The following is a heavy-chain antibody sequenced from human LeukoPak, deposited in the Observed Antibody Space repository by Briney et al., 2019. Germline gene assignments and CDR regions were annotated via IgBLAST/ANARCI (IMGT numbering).Heavy chain of an antibody. D-gene: IGHD6-6*01. J-gene: IGHJ4*02. Sequence: PGGSLRLSCAASGVTLDDYAMHWVRQAPGKGLEWVSLISWDGGSTYYADSVKGRFTISRDNSKNSLYLQMNSLRAEDTALYYCAKDLDSSSSPGGFDYWGQGTLVTVSS. V-gene: IGHV3-43D*04. CDR2: ISWDGGST. CDR3: AKDLDSSSSPGGFDY. CDR1: GVTLDDYA.